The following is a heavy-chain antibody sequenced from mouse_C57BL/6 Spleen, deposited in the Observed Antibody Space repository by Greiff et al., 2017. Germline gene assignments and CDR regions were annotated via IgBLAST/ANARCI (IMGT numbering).Heavy chain of an antibody. CDR2: IYPGSGST. Sequence: QVQLQQPGAELVKPGASVKMSCKASGYTFTSYWITWVKQRPGQGLEWIGDIYPGSGSTNYNEKFKSKATLTVDTSSSTAYMHLSSLTSEDSSVYYCARGGSSPRYFDVWGTGTTVTVSS. CDR1: GYTFTSYW. D-gene: IGHD1-1*01. V-gene: IGHV1-55*01. CDR3: ARGGSSPRYFDV. J-gene: IGHJ1*03.